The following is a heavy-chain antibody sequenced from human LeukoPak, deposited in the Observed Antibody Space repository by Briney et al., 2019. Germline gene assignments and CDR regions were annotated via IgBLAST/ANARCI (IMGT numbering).Heavy chain of an antibody. CDR3: GIEDYGGNSGY. Sequence: PGGSVSLSCAASGYTFSSYLMHWVRQAPGKGLVWVSRINSNWSSTNYADTVKGRFTIPRDTAKNTLYMQMNSLRADDTAVYYCGIEDYGGNSGYWGQGTLVTVSS. D-gene: IGHD4-23*01. CDR1: GYTFSSYL. CDR2: INSNWSST. V-gene: IGHV3-74*01. J-gene: IGHJ4*02.